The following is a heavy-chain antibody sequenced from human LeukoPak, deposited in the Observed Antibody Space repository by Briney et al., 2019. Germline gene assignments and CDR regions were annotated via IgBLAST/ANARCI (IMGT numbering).Heavy chain of an antibody. CDR1: GFTFSDYY. D-gene: IGHD6-6*01. J-gene: IGHJ6*03. V-gene: IGHV3-11*01. CDR2: ISSSGSTI. CDR3: ARLRSSSFYYYYMDV. Sequence: GGSLRLSCAASGFTFSDYYMSWIRQAPGKGLEWVSYISSSGSTIYYADSVKGRFTISRDNAKNSLYLQMNSLRAEDTAVYYCARLRSSSFYYYYMDVWGKGTTVTVSS.